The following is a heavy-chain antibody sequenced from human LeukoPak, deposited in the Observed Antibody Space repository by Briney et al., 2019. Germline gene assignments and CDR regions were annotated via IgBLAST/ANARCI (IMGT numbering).Heavy chain of an antibody. CDR2: IYYSGNS. CDR3: ARERSSSWSAVDY. J-gene: IGHJ4*02. CDR1: GGSISGYY. D-gene: IGHD6-6*01. Sequence: TSETLSLTCTVSGGSISGYYWSWIRQPPGKGLEWIGYIYYSGNSNYNPSLKSRVTISAVTSKNQFSLNLSSVTAADTAVYYCARERSSSWSAVDYCGQGTLVTVSS. V-gene: IGHV4-59*01.